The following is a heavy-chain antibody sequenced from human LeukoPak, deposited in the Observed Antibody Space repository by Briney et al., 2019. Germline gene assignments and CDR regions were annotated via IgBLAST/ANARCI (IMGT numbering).Heavy chain of an antibody. CDR1: GFTFSSYA. D-gene: IGHD3-22*01. CDR3: ARGGYYYDSSGYYGSFWYFDY. J-gene: IGHJ4*02. Sequence: GGSLRLSCAASGFTFSSYAMSWVRQAPGKGLEWVSSISSSSSYIYYADSVKGRFTISRDNAKNSLYLQMNSLRAEDTAVYYCARGGYYYDSSGYYGSFWYFDYWGQGTLVTVSS. V-gene: IGHV3-21*01. CDR2: ISSSSSYI.